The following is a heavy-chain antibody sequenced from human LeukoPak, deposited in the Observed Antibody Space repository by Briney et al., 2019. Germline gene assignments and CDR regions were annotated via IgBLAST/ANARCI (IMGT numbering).Heavy chain of an antibody. D-gene: IGHD1-14*01. Sequence: SETLSLTCNVSGASISDYYWSWVRQSPEKGLEWISSLLYSGSTHYNPSLRSRVAISGDTSNNQFSLILTSVTTTDTAVYYCARTGRRGYFDFWGRGTLVTVSS. CDR1: GASISDYY. CDR3: ARTGRRGYFDF. CDR2: LLYSGST. V-gene: IGHV4-59*01. J-gene: IGHJ2*01.